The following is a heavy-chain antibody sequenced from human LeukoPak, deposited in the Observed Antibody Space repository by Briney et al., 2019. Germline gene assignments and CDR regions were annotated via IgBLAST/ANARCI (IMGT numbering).Heavy chain of an antibody. CDR3: ARDLGITMGHYYYYGMDV. Sequence: PGRSLRLSCAASGFTFSSYAMHWVRQAPGRGLEWVAVISYDGSNKYYADSVKGRFTISRDNSKNTLYLQMNSLRAEDTAVYYCARDLGITMGHYYYYGMDVWGQGTTVTVSS. J-gene: IGHJ6*02. CDR2: ISYDGSNK. V-gene: IGHV3-30*04. D-gene: IGHD3-10*01. CDR1: GFTFSSYA.